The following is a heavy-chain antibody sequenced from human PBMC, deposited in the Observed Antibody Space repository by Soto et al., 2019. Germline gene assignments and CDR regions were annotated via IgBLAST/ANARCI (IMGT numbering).Heavy chain of an antibody. D-gene: IGHD6-13*01. CDR1: GGSISPYY. J-gene: IGHJ6*03. CDR3: ARKGAAASYAHYYMDV. Sequence: PSETLSLTCTVSGGSISPYYWSWIRQPPGKGLEWIGYVYYSGNIKYNPSLESRVTISVDTSKNQFSLNLTSATAADTAVYYCARKGAAASYAHYYMDVWGRGTTVTVSS. CDR2: VYYSGNI. V-gene: IGHV4-59*01.